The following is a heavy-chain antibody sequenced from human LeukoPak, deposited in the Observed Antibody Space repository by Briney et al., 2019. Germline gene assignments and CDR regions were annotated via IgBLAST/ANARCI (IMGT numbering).Heavy chain of an antibody. CDR2: IIPVLNIT. V-gene: IGHV1-69*04. Sequence: ASVKFSCKTSGGTFSSSAITWVRQAPGQGLEWMGRIIPVLNITTYAQKFQGSVTITADTSTSTVYMELSSLRSEETAVYYCARDQGLTAPPPYGLDVWGQGTTVIVSS. J-gene: IGHJ6*02. CDR1: GGTFSSSA. CDR3: ARDQGLTAPPPYGLDV. D-gene: IGHD5-18*01.